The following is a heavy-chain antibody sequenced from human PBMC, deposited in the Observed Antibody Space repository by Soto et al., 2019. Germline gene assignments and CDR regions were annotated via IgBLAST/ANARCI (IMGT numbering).Heavy chain of an antibody. V-gene: IGHV4-4*02. D-gene: IGHD2-15*01. CDR3: ARVCGVVTLNAFDI. CDR1: SGSISSSNW. CDR2: IYHSGST. J-gene: IGHJ3*02. Sequence: SEPLSLTCAVASGSISSSNWWSWVRQPPGKGLEWIGEIYHSGSTNYHPSLKSRVTISVDKSKNQFSLKLSSVTAADTAVYYCARVCGVVTLNAFDIWGQGTMATVSS.